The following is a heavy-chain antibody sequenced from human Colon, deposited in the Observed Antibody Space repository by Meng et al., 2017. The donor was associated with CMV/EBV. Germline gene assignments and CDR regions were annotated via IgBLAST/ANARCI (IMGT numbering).Heavy chain of an antibody. D-gene: IGHD2-2*01. Sequence: FRSYDINWVRQATGQGLEWIGWTDPNSGQTGYAQRFQGRVTMTRNTSTTTAYMELSSLRSEDTAIYYCVRDRAYCTTTSCISQYFFDHWGQGTLVTVSS. V-gene: IGHV1-8*01. CDR3: VRDRAYCTTTSCISQYFFDH. CDR2: TDPNSGQT. CDR1: FRSYD. J-gene: IGHJ4*02.